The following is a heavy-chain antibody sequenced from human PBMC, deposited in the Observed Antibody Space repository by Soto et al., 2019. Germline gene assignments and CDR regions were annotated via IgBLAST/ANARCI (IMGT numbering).Heavy chain of an antibody. CDR2: VTKNGDTT. D-gene: IGHD6-13*01. V-gene: IGHV3-23*01. CDR3: AKNRGSTWSRNCFDY. Sequence: EVQLLESGGGLVQPGGSLRLSCAASGFTFNNYAMTWVRQAPGKGLEWVSTVTKNGDTTYYADSVKGRFTISRDNSKNTLYLQMNSLRAEDTAVYYCAKNRGSTWSRNCFDYWGQGTLVPVSS. CDR1: GFTFNNYA. J-gene: IGHJ4*02.